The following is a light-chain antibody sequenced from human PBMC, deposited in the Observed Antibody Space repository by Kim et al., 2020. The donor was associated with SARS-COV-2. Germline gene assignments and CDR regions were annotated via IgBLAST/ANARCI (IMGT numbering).Light chain of an antibody. V-gene: IGKV3-15*01. CDR2: RAS. J-gene: IGKJ4*01. CDR1: QTVSSD. Sequence: SVSPGERATRSCRTNQTVSSDLAWYQQKPGQTPRLLVYRASTRATGIPARFSGSGSGTEFTLIISSLQSEDFAIYFCQQYSSWPLTFGGGTRVEI. CDR3: QQYSSWPLT.